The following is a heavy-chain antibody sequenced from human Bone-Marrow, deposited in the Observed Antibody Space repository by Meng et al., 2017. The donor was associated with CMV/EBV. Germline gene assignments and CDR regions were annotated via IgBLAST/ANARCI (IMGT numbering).Heavy chain of an antibody. CDR1: GGSISSSSYY. Sequence: GSLRLSCTVSGGSISSSSYYWGWIRQPPGKGLEWIGSIYYSGSTYYNPSLKSRVTISVDTSKNQFSLKLSSVTAADTAVYYCARYYDSSEYYFDYCGQGTLVTVSS. J-gene: IGHJ4*02. CDR2: IYYSGST. D-gene: IGHD3-22*01. CDR3: ARYYDSSEYYFDY. V-gene: IGHV4-39*07.